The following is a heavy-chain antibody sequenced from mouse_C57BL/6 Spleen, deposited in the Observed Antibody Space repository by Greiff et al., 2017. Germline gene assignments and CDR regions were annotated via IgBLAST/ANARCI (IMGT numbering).Heavy chain of an antibody. J-gene: IGHJ4*01. V-gene: IGHV2-6-1*01. CDR3: ARHRGVYGNEAMDY. CDR2: IWSDGST. CDR1: GFSLTSYG. D-gene: IGHD2-1*01. Sequence: VKLMESGPGLVAPSQSLSITCTVSGFSLTSYGVHWVRQPPGKGLEWLVVIWSDGSTTYNSALKSRLSISKDNSKSQVFLKMNSLQTDDTAMYYCARHRGVYGNEAMDYWGQGTSVTVSS.